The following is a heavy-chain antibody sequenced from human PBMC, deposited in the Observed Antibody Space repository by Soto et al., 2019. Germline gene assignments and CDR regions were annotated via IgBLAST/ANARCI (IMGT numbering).Heavy chain of an antibody. CDR2: IYHTGTT. CDR3: ARVMAAMQNWLDP. Sequence: PSETLSLTCSVSGGSISIIDYFWSWIRQPPGKGLEWIGFIYHTGTTYYNPSLRSRVTISIDTSKSQFSMKLNSVTAADTAVYYCARVMAAMQNWLDPWGQGTLVTVSS. CDR1: GGSISIIDYF. J-gene: IGHJ5*02. V-gene: IGHV4-30-4*01. D-gene: IGHD2-2*01.